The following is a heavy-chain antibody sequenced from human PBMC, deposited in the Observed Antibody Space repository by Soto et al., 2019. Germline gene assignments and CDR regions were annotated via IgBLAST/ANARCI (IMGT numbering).Heavy chain of an antibody. CDR1: GGSISSSSYY. V-gene: IGHV4-39*01. D-gene: IGHD6-19*01. Sequence: TLSLTCTVSGGSISSSSYYWGWIRQPPGKGLEWIGSIYYSGSTYYNPSLKSRVTISVDTSKNQFSLKLSSVTAADTAVYYCARRIAVAGTFDYWGQGTLVTVSS. CDR2: IYYSGST. J-gene: IGHJ4*02. CDR3: ARRIAVAGTFDY.